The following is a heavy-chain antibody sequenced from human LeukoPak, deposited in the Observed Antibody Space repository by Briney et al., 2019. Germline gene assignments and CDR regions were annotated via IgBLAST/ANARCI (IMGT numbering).Heavy chain of an antibody. D-gene: IGHD1-26*01. CDR3: ASPKGKYIGNYPLEY. J-gene: IGHJ4*02. V-gene: IGHV3-30*04. CDR2: ISYDGSDK. Sequence: GGSLRLSCAASGFTLSDYSLHWVRQAPGKGLEWVALISYDGSDKYYADSVKGRFTISRDNSQDTLYLQMNSLGADDTAVYYCASPKGKYIGNYPLEYWGQGTLVTVSS. CDR1: GFTLSDYS.